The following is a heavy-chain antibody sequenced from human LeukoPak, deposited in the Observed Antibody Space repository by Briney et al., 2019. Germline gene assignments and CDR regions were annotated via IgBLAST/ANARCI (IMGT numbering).Heavy chain of an antibody. D-gene: IGHD4-17*01. J-gene: IGHJ6*04. V-gene: IGHV4-34*01. CDR1: GGSFSGYY. Sequence: SETLSLTCAVYGGSFSGYYWSWIRQPPGKGLEWIGEINHSGGTNYNPSLKSRATISIDTSKNQLSLKLSSVTAADTAVYYCARDGTTVSPAVWGKGTTVTVSS. CDR2: INHSGGT. CDR3: ARDGTTVSPAV.